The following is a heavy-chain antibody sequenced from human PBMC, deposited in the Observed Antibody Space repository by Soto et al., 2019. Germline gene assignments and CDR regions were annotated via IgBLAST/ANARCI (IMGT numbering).Heavy chain of an antibody. CDR3: ARELEGGVFDI. CDR1: GGPVRDAYSY. Sequence: SETRSLTFTVSGGPVRDAYSYGTWIRQPPGKGLEWMGYLSYTGSTYYNPSLRNRATISVDESSNHLSLRLSSVTAADTAVYYCARELEGGVFDIWGRGTLVTVSS. V-gene: IGHV4-30-4*01. CDR2: LSYTGST. J-gene: IGHJ3*02. D-gene: IGHD2-8*02.